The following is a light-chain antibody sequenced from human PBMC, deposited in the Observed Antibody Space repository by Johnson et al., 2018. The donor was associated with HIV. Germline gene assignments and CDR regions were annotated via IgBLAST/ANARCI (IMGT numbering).Light chain of an antibody. Sequence: QSVLTQPPSVSAAPGQKVIISCSGTSSNIGNHYVSWYQLLPGTAPKLLIYDNNKRPSGIPDRFSGSKSGTSATLGITGLQTGDEADCYVGTWDSSLSAYVFGTVTEITVL. CDR3: GTWDSSLSAYV. J-gene: IGLJ1*01. V-gene: IGLV1-51*01. CDR2: DNN. CDR1: SSNIGNHY.